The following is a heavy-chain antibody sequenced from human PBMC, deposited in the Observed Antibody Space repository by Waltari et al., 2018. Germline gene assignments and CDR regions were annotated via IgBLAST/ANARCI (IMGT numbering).Heavy chain of an antibody. V-gene: IGHV3-33*01. CDR2: IWHDGSNE. Sequence: QVQLVEYGGGVVQPGRSLRLSCAASGFTFRRFGMQWVRQAPGKGLEWVAVIWHDGSNEYYVDSVKGRFTISRDNSKNTLYLQMNSLRAEDSAVYYCASQSTTLFDYWGQGTLVTVSS. CDR3: ASQSTTLFDY. D-gene: IGHD2-15*01. J-gene: IGHJ4*02. CDR1: GFTFRRFG.